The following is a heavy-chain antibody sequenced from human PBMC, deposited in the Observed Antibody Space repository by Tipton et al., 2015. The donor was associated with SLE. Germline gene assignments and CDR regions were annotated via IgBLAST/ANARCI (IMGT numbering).Heavy chain of an antibody. CDR1: GASVTTSY. D-gene: IGHD1-26*01. Sequence: LRLSCAVSGASVTTSYWTWLRQPPGKGLEWIAYVNRNEGTNFEPSLKSRVTISLDTSRNQFSLNLSSVTAADTAMYYCVRERKYVVRFRELVAPDLWGQGTAITVSS. CDR3: VRERKYVVRFRELVAPDL. CDR2: VNRNEGT. V-gene: IGHV4-59*02. J-gene: IGHJ3*01.